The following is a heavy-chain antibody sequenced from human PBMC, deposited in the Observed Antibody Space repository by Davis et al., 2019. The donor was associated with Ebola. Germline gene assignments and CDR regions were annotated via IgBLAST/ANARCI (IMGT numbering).Heavy chain of an antibody. Sequence: PSETLSLTCTVSGGSISSGGYYWSWIRQHPGKGLEWIGYIYYSGSTYYNPSLKSRVTISVDTSKNQFSLKLSSVTAADTAVYYCARGGYSSGWYNWFDPWGQGTLVTVSS. J-gene: IGHJ5*02. CDR2: IYYSGST. CDR1: GGSISSGGYY. CDR3: ARGGYSSGWYNWFDP. D-gene: IGHD6-19*01. V-gene: IGHV4-31*03.